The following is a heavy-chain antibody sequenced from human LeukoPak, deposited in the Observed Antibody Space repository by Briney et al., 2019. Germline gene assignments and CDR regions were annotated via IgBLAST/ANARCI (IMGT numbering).Heavy chain of an antibody. CDR1: GYTFTSYG. CDR2: INAYNGNT. V-gene: IGHV1-18*01. CDR3: ARETHSGYDYYFDY. D-gene: IGHD5-12*01. J-gene: IGHJ4*02. Sequence: ASVKVSCKASGYTFTSYGISWVRQAPGQGLEWMGWINAYNGNTNYAQKLQGRVAMTTDTSTSTAYMELRSLRSDDTAVYYCARETHSGYDYYFDYWGQGTLVTVSS.